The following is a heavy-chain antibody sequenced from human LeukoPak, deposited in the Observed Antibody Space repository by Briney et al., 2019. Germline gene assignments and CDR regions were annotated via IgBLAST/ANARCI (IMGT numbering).Heavy chain of an antibody. CDR1: GYTFTGYY. V-gene: IGHV1-2*02. J-gene: IGHJ6*03. CDR3: ASGVLDWNYIYYYMDV. Sequence: ASVKVSCKASGYTFTGYYMHWVRQAPGQGLEWMGWINPNSGGTNYAQKFQGTVTMTRDTSISTAYMELSRLRSDDTAVYYCASGVLDWNYIYYYMDVWGKGTTVTVSS. D-gene: IGHD3/OR15-3a*01. CDR2: INPNSGGT.